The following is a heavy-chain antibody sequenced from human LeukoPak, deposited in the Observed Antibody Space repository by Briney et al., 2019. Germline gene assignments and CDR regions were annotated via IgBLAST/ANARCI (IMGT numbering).Heavy chain of an antibody. CDR1: GFTFSSYA. V-gene: IGHV3-23*01. Sequence: GGSLGLSCAASGFTFSSYAMSWVRQAPGKGLEWVSAISGSGGSTYYADSVKGRFTISRDNSKNTLYLQMNSLRAEDTAVYYCAKVGGGITMIVVVITGSFNFDYWGQGTLVTVSS. J-gene: IGHJ4*02. CDR3: AKVGGGITMIVVVITGSFNFDY. CDR2: ISGSGGST. D-gene: IGHD3-22*01.